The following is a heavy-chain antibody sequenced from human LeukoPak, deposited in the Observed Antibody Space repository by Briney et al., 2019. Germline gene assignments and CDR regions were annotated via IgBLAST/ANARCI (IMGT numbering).Heavy chain of an antibody. CDR3: ATAWEPAAFVDY. CDR2: FDAEDGET. Sequence: ASVKVSCKVSGYTLTELSMHWVRQAPGKGVEWMGGFDAEDGETIYAQKFQGRVTITEHTSTDTAYMELSSLRSDDTAVYYCATAWEPAAFVDYWGQGTLVTVSS. V-gene: IGHV1-24*01. J-gene: IGHJ4*02. D-gene: IGHD1-26*01. CDR1: GYTLTELS.